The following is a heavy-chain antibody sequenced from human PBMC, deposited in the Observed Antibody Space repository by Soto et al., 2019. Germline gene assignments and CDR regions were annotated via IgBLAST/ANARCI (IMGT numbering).Heavy chain of an antibody. Sequence: QVQLVQSGAEVKKPGASVKVSCKASGYTFISYDINWVRQATGQGLEWMGSLNPNSGNTVYAQKFQGRVTLPRTTSLATAYMELSSLRTDDTAVYYCARGMWFRTSTSPAMWGVSYYSAVDVRGEGTAVTLSS. CDR1: GYTFISYD. D-gene: IGHD2-2*01. J-gene: IGHJ6*02. CDR2: LNPNSGNT. V-gene: IGHV1-8*01. CDR3: ARGMWFRTSTSPAMWGVSYYSAVDV.